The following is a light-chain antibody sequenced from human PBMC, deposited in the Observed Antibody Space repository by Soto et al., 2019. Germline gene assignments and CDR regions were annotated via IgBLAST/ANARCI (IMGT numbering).Light chain of an antibody. Sequence: ELEMTQSPASLSASPGETVTLSCRATQTAYKNLAWYQQKPGQPPRLLIFAASTRAPGLPARFSGSGSGTEFTLTISSLQSEDSAIYYCQEYNRWPPEFIFGPETRLEIK. CDR2: AAS. CDR3: QEYNRWPPEFI. V-gene: IGKV3-15*01. J-gene: IGKJ2*01. CDR1: QTAYKN.